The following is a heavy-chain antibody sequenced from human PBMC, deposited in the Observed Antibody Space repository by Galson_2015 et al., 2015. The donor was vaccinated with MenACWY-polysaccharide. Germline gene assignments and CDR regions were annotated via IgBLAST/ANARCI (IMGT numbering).Heavy chain of an antibody. CDR2: ISGSGGST. Sequence: SLRLSCAASGFTFSSYAMSWVRQAPGKGLEWVSAISGSGGSTYYADSVKGRFTISRDNSKNTLYLQMNSLRAEDTAVYYCAKDLVDHYYDSSGPGDYFDYWGQGTLVTVSS. D-gene: IGHD3-22*01. CDR3: AKDLVDHYYDSSGPGDYFDY. V-gene: IGHV3-23*01. CDR1: GFTFSSYA. J-gene: IGHJ4*02.